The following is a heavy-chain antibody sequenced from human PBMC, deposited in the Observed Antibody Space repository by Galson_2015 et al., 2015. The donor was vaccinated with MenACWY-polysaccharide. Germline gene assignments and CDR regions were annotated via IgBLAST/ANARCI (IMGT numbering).Heavy chain of an antibody. V-gene: IGHV3-49*03. CDR3: GWGGSMVYYVSV. CDR1: GGTFGDYA. CDR2: IRSKAYGGTT. D-gene: IGHD3-10*01. Sequence: SLRLSCAASGGTFGDYATSWFRQAPGKGLEWLGFIRSKAYGGTTEYAASVKGRLTISRDDSKSIAYLQMNSVETEDTAVYYCGWGGSMVYYVSVWGQGSLVTVSS. J-gene: IGHJ4*02.